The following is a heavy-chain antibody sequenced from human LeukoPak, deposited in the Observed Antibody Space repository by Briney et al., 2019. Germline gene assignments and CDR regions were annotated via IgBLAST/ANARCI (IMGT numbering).Heavy chain of an antibody. J-gene: IGHJ4*02. CDR3: ARARTYSGSREYFDY. CDR1: GFTFSSYG. D-gene: IGHD1-26*01. Sequence: GGSLRLSCAASGFTFSSYGMHWVRQAPGKGLEWVAVIWYDGSNKYYADSVKGRFTISRDNSKNTLYLQMNSLRAEDTAVYYCARARTYSGSREYFDYWGQGTLVTVSS. CDR2: IWYDGSNK. V-gene: IGHV3-33*01.